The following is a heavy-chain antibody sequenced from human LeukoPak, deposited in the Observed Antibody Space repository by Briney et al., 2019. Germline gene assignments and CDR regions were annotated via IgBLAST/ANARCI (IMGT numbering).Heavy chain of an antibody. J-gene: IGHJ3*02. D-gene: IGHD2-21*01. CDR2: ISGSGTNT. CDR3: ASSDEHNDAFDI. Sequence: GGSLRLSCAASGFTFSSYAMSWVRQAPGKGLEWVSAISGSGTNTYYADSVKGRFTISRDNSKNSLYLQMNSLRAEDTAVYYCASSDEHNDAFDIWGQGTMVTVSS. V-gene: IGHV3-23*01. CDR1: GFTFSSYA.